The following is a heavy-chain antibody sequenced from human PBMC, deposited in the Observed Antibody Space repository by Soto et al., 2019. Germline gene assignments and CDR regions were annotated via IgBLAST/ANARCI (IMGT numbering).Heavy chain of an antibody. CDR1: GGSFSGYD. D-gene: IGHD2-15*01. J-gene: IGHJ4*02. CDR2: INHSGSS. Sequence: SETLSLTCAVYGGSFSGYDWTWIRQPPGTGLEWIGEINHSGSSNYNPSLKSRVTISVDTSKNQFSLKLTSVTAADTAVYYCARDLGGWPDYWGQGTLVT. CDR3: ARDLGGWPDY. V-gene: IGHV4-34*01.